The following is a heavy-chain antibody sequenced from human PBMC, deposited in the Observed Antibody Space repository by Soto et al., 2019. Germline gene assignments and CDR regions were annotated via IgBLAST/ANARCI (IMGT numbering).Heavy chain of an antibody. D-gene: IGHD1-26*01. CDR1: GYTFTGYY. CDR3: ARDKYSGSYYDYCYGMDV. Sequence: ASVKVSCKASGYTFTGYYMHWVRQAPGQGLEWMGWINPNSGGTNYAQKFQGWVTMTRDTSISTAYMELSRLRSDDTAVYYCARDKYSGSYYDYCYGMDVWGQGTTVTSP. CDR2: INPNSGGT. J-gene: IGHJ6*02. V-gene: IGHV1-2*04.